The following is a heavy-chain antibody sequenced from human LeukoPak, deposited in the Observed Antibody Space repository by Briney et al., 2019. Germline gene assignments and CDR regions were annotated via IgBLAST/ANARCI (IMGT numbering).Heavy chain of an antibody. CDR1: GGSFSGYY. Sequence: PSETLSLTCAVYGGSFSGYYWSWIRQPPGKGLEWIGEINHSGSTNYNPSLKSRVTISVDTSKNQFSLKLSSVTAADTAVYYCARQSYYDYVWGSYRYPYQYYYYGMDVWGQGTTVTVSS. CDR2: INHSGST. CDR3: ARQSYYDYVWGSYRYPYQYYYYGMDV. D-gene: IGHD3-16*02. J-gene: IGHJ6*02. V-gene: IGHV4-34*01.